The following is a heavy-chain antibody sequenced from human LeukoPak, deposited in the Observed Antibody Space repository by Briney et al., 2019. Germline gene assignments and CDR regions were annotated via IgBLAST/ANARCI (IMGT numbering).Heavy chain of an antibody. D-gene: IGHD4-17*01. CDR1: GGTFSSYA. CDR3: ARVDYGDLHRPFDY. V-gene: IGHV1-69*01. CDR2: IIPIFGTA. J-gene: IGHJ4*02. Sequence: SVKVSCKASGGTFSSYAVSWVRQAPGQGLEWMGGIIPIFGTANYAQKFQGRVTITADESTSTAYMELSSLRSDDTAVYYCARVDYGDLHRPFDYWGQGTLVTVSS.